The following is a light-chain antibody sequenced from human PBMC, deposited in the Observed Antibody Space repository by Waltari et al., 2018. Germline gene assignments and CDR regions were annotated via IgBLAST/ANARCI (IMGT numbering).Light chain of an antibody. Sequence: IQMTQSPSSLSATVRNSVPIPSRASQSISRELNWYQQKSGKAPKLLNYAASSLQSGVPSRVSGNGSVTDFTLTVSGLQPEEFATYFCQQSYCTPCSFGPGTKGDI. CDR2: AAS. CDR1: QSISRE. J-gene: IGKJ3*01. V-gene: IGKV1-39*01. CDR3: QQSYCTPCS.